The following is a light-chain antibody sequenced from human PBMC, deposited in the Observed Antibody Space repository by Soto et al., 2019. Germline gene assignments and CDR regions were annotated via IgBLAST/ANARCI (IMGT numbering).Light chain of an antibody. CDR3: QQYNSWPPGT. CDR1: QDVGVN. J-gene: IGKJ2*02. V-gene: IGKV3-15*01. CDR2: GAS. Sequence: EIVMTQFPATLSVSPGERATPSCRASQDVGVNLAWYQQRPGQAPRLLIYGASTRATDIPARFSGSGSGTEFTLIISSLQSEDFAVYYCQQYNSWPPGTFGQGTKLEIK.